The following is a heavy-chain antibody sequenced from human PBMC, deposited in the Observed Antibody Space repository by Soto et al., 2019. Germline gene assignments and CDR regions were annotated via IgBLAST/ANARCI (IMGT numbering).Heavy chain of an antibody. D-gene: IGHD3-9*01. CDR3: ARVLDAGAFDI. V-gene: IGHV3-11*01. CDR2: ISTSGSTI. J-gene: IGHJ3*02. CDR1: GFTFSDYY. Sequence: GGALRLSCAASGFTFSDYYMTWIRQAPGRGLEWVSYISTSGSTIYYAGSVKGRFTISRDNAKNSLYLQMNSLTAEDTAVYYCARVLDAGAFDIWGQGTMVTVSS.